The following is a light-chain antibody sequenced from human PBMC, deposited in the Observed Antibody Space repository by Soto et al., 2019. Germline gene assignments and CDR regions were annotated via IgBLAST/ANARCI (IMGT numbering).Light chain of an antibody. J-gene: IGKJ1*01. V-gene: IGKV1-5*01. CDR3: QQYNSYSWT. CDR2: DAS. CDR1: QSISSW. Sequence: IQMTQSPSTLSASVGDRVSITCRASQSISSWLAWYQQKPGKAPKLLIYDASSLESGVPSRFSGSGSGTEFTLTISSLQPDDFATYYCQQYNSYSWTFGQGTKVDI.